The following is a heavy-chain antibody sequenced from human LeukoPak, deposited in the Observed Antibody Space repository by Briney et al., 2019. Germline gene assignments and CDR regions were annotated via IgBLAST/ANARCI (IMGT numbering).Heavy chain of an antibody. J-gene: IGHJ4*02. Sequence: GASVKVSCKASGGTFSSYAISWVRQAPGQGLEWMGGIIPIFGTANYAQKFQGRVTITADESTSTAYMELSSLRSEDTAVYYCARVGREGSSSRFDYWGQGTLVTVSS. V-gene: IGHV1-69*13. D-gene: IGHD6-13*01. CDR2: IIPIFGTA. CDR3: ARVGREGSSSRFDY. CDR1: GGTFSSYA.